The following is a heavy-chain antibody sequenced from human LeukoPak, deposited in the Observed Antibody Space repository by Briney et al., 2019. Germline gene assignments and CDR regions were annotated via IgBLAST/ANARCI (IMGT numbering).Heavy chain of an antibody. Sequence: GGSLRLSCAASGFTFSSYAMSWVCQAPGKGLEWVAGISYDARSIYYGDSVKGRFTIARDNSKNSVYLEMNSLRAEDTAVYYCARRLVVPGKVDYYYGLDVWGQGTTVTVSS. CDR1: GFTFSSYA. D-gene: IGHD2-21*02. J-gene: IGHJ6*02. CDR2: ISYDARSI. V-gene: IGHV3-30*04. CDR3: ARRLVVPGKVDYYYGLDV.